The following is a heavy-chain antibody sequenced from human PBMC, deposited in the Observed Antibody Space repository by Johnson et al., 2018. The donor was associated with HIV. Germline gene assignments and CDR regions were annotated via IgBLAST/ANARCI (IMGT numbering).Heavy chain of an antibody. D-gene: IGHD3-22*01. Sequence: QVQLVESGGGMVQPGRSLRLSCAASGFTFSSYGMHWVRQAPGKGLEWVAVIWYDGSNKYYADSVKGRFTISRDNSKNTLYLQMNSLRAEDTALYYCAKGLDSSGYVGAFDIWGQGTMVTVSS. CDR1: GFTFSSYG. CDR2: IWYDGSNK. J-gene: IGHJ3*02. V-gene: IGHV3-33*06. CDR3: AKGLDSSGYVGAFDI.